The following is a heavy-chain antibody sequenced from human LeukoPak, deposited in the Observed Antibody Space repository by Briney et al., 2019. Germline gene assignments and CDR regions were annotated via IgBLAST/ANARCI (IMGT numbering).Heavy chain of an antibody. D-gene: IGHD6-13*01. V-gene: IGHV3-23*01. CDR1: GFTFSSYA. CDR3: ARSQSSSLIDY. CDR2: ISGSGGST. Sequence: GGSLRLSCAASGFTFSSYAMSWVRQAPGKGLEWVSAISGSGGSTYYADSVKGRFTLSRDNSKNTLYLQMNSLTVEDTAVYYCARSQSSSLIDYWGQGTLVTVSS. J-gene: IGHJ4*02.